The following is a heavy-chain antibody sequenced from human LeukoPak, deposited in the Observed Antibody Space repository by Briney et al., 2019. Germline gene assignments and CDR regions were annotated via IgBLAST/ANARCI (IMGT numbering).Heavy chain of an antibody. J-gene: IGHJ4*02. V-gene: IGHV4-4*07. CDR1: GGSISSYY. CDR3: ARSKVPAAADFDY. D-gene: IGHD2-2*01. Sequence: SETLSLTCPVSGGSISSYYWRWIRQPAAKGLEWIGRIYTSGRTNYNPSLKSRVTMSVDTSKNQFSLKLSSVTAADTAVYYCARSKVPAAADFDYWGQGTLVTVSS. CDR2: IYTSGRT.